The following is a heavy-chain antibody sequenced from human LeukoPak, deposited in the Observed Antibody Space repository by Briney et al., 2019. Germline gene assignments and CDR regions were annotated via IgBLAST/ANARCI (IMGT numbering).Heavy chain of an antibody. V-gene: IGHV4-4*07. J-gene: IGHJ4*02. CDR3: ARDYDKAFDS. CDR1: GASIGSYY. Sequence: SETLSLTCSVSGASIGSYYWSWIRQSAGKGLEWIGRIYSSGNINYIPSLKSRVTMSVDTSRNQLSLKLSSVTAADTAMYYCARDYDKAFDSWGQGTLVTVSS. CDR2: IYSSGNI. D-gene: IGHD3-9*01.